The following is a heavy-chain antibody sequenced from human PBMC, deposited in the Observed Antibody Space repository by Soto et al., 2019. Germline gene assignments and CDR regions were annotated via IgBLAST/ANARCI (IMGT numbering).Heavy chain of an antibody. CDR3: ARYITMVRGVIITAYYFDY. CDR2: ISSSSSYT. D-gene: IGHD3-10*01. CDR1: GFTFSDYY. Sequence: GSLRLSCAASGFTFSDYYMSWIRQAPGKGLEWVSYISSSSSYTNYADSVKGRFTISRDNAKNSLYLQMNSLRAEDTAVYYCARYITMVRGVIITAYYFDYWGQGTLVTVSS. V-gene: IGHV3-11*06. J-gene: IGHJ4*02.